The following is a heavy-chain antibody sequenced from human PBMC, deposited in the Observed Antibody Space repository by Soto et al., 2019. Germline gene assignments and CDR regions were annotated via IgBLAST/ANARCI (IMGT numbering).Heavy chain of an antibody. V-gene: IGHV4-30-2*01. J-gene: IGHJ4*02. Sequence: SETLSLTCAVSGGSISSGGYSWSWIRQPPGKGLEWIGYIYHSGSTYYNPSLKSRVTISVDRSKNQFSLKLSSVTAADTAVYYCARAGGLGAVDVDYWGKGTLVTVSS. CDR1: GGSISSGGYS. CDR2: IYHSGST. CDR3: ARAGGLGAVDVDY. D-gene: IGHD6-19*01.